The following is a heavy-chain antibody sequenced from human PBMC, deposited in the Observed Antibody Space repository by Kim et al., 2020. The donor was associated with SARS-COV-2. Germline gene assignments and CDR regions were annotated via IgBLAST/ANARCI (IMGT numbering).Heavy chain of an antibody. J-gene: IGHJ2*01. CDR2: IIPIFGTA. D-gene: IGHD2-15*01. V-gene: IGHV1-69*13. CDR1: GGTFSSYA. Sequence: SVKVSCKASGGTFSSYAISWVRQAPGQGLEWMGGIIPIFGTANYAQKFQGRVTITADESTSTAYMELSSLRSEDTAVYYCARAPLLDCSGGSCYSRDWYFDLWDRGTLVTVSS. CDR3: ARAPLLDCSGGSCYSRDWYFDL.